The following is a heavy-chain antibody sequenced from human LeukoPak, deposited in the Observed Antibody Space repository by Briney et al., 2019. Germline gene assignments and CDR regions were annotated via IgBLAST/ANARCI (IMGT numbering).Heavy chain of an antibody. J-gene: IGHJ4*02. D-gene: IGHD3-22*01. CDR3: ARGVRYYYDSSGYGLGY. CDR1: GFTVSSNY. Sequence: GGSLRLSCAASGFTVSSNYMSWVRQAPGKGLEWVSVIYSGGSTYCADSVKGRFTISRDNSKNTLYLQMNSLRAEDTAVYYCARGVRYYYDSSGYGLGYWGQGTLVTVSS. V-gene: IGHV3-66*01. CDR2: IYSGGST.